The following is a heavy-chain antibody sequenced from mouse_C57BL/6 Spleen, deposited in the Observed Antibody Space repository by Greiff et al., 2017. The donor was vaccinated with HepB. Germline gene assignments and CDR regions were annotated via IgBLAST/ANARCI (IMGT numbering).Heavy chain of an antibody. D-gene: IGHD1-1*01. Sequence: VHVKQSGPVLVKPGASVKMSCKASGYTFTDYYMNWVKQSHGKSLEWIGVINPYNGGTSYNQKFKGKATLTVDKSSSTAYMELNSLTSEDSAVYYCARGGTTVALGDFDVWGTGTTVTVSS. CDR3: ARGGTTVALGDFDV. V-gene: IGHV1-19*01. J-gene: IGHJ1*03. CDR1: GYTFTDYY. CDR2: INPYNGGT.